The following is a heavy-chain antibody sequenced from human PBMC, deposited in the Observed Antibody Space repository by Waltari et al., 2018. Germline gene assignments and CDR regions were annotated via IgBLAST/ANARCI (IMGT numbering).Heavy chain of an antibody. V-gene: IGHV3-23*01. CDR1: GFTFSSYA. J-gene: IGHJ4*02. CDR3: AKGGELTKGVDY. Sequence: EVQLLESGGGLVQPGGSLRLSCSASGFTFSSYAMSWVRQAPGKGLEWVSAISGSGGSTYYADSVKGRFTISRDNSKNTLYLQMNSLRAEDTAVYYCAKGGELTKGVDYWGQGTLVTVSS. D-gene: IGHD1-26*01. CDR2: ISGSGGST.